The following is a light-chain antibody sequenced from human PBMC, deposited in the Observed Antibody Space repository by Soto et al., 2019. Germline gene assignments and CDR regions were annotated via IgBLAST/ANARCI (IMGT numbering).Light chain of an antibody. J-gene: IGKJ1*01. CDR3: QQYGSSGT. Sequence: ESVLTQSPGTRPLSPGERATLSCRASQSVSNNYLAWYQQKPGQAPRPLIDGASNRATGIPDRVSGSGSGTDFTLTISRLEPADFAVYDSQQYGSSGTFGQGTKVDIK. V-gene: IGKV3-20*01. CDR1: QSVSNNY. CDR2: GAS.